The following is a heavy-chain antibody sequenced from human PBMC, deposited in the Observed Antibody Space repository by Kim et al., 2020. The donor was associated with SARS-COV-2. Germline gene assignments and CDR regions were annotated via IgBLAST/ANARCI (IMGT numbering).Heavy chain of an antibody. Sequence: ASVKVSCKASGYTFTSYYMHWVRQAPGQGLEWMGIINPSGGSTSYAQKFQGRVTMTRETSTSTVYMELSSLRSEDTAVYYCATYVDTAPFDYWGQGTLVTVSS. CDR1: GYTFTSYY. CDR2: INPSGGST. CDR3: ATYVDTAPFDY. V-gene: IGHV1-46*01. J-gene: IGHJ4*02. D-gene: IGHD5-18*01.